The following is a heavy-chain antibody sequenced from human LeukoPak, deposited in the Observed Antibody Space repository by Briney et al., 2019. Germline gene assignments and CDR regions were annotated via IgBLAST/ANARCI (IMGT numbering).Heavy chain of an antibody. J-gene: IGHJ3*02. CDR2: IYYSGST. V-gene: IGHV4-59*01. Sequence: PSETLSLTCTVSGGSISSYYWSWIRQPPGKGLEWIGYIYYSGSTNYNPSLKSRVTISVDTSKNQSSLKLSSVTAADTAVYYCARDSRGAFDIWGQGTMVTVSS. CDR1: GGSISSYY. CDR3: ARDSRGAFDI.